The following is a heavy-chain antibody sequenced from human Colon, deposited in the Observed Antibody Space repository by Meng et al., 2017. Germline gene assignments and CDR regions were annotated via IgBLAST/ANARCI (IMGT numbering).Heavy chain of an antibody. CDR2: IIPIFGTA. J-gene: IGHJ4*02. CDR1: GGTFSSYA. V-gene: IGHV1-69*06. Sequence: PVKVSCKASGGTFSSYAISWVRQAPGQGLEWMGGIIPIFGTANYAQKFQGRVTITADKSTSTAYMELSSLRSEDTAVYYCARDSGRYGDNYFDYWGQGTPVTCAS. D-gene: IGHD4-17*01. CDR3: ARDSGRYGDNYFDY.